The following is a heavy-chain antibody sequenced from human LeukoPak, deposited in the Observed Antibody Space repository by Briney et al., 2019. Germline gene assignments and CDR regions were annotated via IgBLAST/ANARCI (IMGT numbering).Heavy chain of an antibody. Sequence: PGGSLRLSCAASRFTVSSNYMTWVRQTPGKGLEWVSLLYSGGNTYYAGSVKDRFIISRDNSKNTLYLQMNTLRAEDTAVYYCARGAYSSGWLFDYWGQGTLVTVSS. CDR3: ARGAYSSGWLFDY. J-gene: IGHJ4*02. CDR2: LYSGGNT. D-gene: IGHD6-19*01. V-gene: IGHV3-66*01. CDR1: RFTVSSNY.